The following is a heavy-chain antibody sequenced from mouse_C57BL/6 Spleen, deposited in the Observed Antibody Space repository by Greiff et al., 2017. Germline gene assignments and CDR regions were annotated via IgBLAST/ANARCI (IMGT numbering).Heavy chain of an antibody. J-gene: IGHJ1*03. CDR1: GYAFSSYW. CDR3: ARRGTYWYFDV. D-gene: IGHD3-3*01. CDR2: IYPGDGDT. V-gene: IGHV1-80*01. Sequence: VQLQESGAELVKPGASVKISCKASGYAFSSYWMNWVKQRPGKGLEWIGQIYPGDGDTNYNGKFKGKATLTADKSSSTAYMQLSSLTSEDSAVYFCARRGTYWYFDVWGTGTTVTVSS.